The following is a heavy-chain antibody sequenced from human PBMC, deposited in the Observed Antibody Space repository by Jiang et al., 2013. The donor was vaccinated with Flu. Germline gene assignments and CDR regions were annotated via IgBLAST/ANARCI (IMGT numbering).Heavy chain of an antibody. J-gene: IGHJ3*02. CDR2: IIPIFGTA. V-gene: IGHV1-69*01. D-gene: IGHD5-18*01. CDR3: ARGLRHGGDTDISLDAFDI. Sequence: GAEVKKPGSSVKVSCKASGGTFSSYAISWVRQAPGQGLEWMGGIIPIFGTANYAQKFQGRVTITADESTSTAYMELSSLRSEDTAVYYCARGLRHGGDTDISLDAFDIWGQGTMVTVSS. CDR1: GGTFSSYA.